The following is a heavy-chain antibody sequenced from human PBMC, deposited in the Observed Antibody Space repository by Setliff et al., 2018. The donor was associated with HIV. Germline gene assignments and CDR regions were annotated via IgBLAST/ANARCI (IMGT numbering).Heavy chain of an antibody. CDR3: ARGARGYSYG. CDR2: IKQDGSEK. CDR1: GFTFSSYW. Sequence: GSLRLSCAGSGFTFSSYWMSWVRQAPGKGLEWVANIKQDGSEKYYVESVKGRFTISRDNAYNSLYLQMNSLRAEDTVVYYCARGARGYSYGWGQGTLVTVSS. V-gene: IGHV3-7*01. J-gene: IGHJ4*02. D-gene: IGHD5-18*01.